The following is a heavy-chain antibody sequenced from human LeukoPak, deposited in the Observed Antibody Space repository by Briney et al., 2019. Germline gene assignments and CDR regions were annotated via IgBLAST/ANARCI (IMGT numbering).Heavy chain of an antibody. V-gene: IGHV1-46*01. J-gene: IGHJ4*02. CDR2: VNPSGGST. Sequence: ASVTVSFKASGYTFTIYYMYWVRQAPGQGREWLGVVNPSGGSTTYAQKFQGRVTMTRDMSTSTVYMELSSLRSEDTAVYYCARDHEIYESSGYYDYWGQGTLVTVSS. D-gene: IGHD3-22*01. CDR3: ARDHEIYESSGYYDY. CDR1: GYTFTIYY.